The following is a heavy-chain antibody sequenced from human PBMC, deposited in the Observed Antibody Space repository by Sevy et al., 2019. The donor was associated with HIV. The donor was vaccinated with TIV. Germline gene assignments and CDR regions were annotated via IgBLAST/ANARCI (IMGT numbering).Heavy chain of an antibody. V-gene: IGHV3-64*02. CDR3: ARGSGYYFDY. CDR1: GFTFSSYA. Sequence: GGSLRLSCAASGFTFSSYAMHWVRQAPGKGLEYVSAISSNGGSTYYADSVTGRFTISRDNSKNTLYLQMGSLRAEDMAVYYCARGSGYYFDYWGQGTLVTVSS. CDR2: ISSNGGST. J-gene: IGHJ4*02.